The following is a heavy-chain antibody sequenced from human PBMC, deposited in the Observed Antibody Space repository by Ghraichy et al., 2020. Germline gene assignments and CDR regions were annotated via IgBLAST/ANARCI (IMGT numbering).Heavy chain of an antibody. CDR1: GYSISSGYY. J-gene: IGHJ3*02. Sequence: SETLSLTCAVSGYSISSGYYWGWIRQPPGKGLEWIGSIYHSGSTYYNPSLKSRVTISVDTSKNQFSLKLSSVTAADTAVYYCARAPGYDILTGYYNPNDAFDIWGQGTMVTVSS. V-gene: IGHV4-38-2*01. D-gene: IGHD3-9*01. CDR2: IYHSGST. CDR3: ARAPGYDILTGYYNPNDAFDI.